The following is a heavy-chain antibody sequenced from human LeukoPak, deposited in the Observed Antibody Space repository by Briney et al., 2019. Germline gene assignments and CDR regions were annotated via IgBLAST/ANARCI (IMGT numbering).Heavy chain of an antibody. V-gene: IGHV4-59*01. J-gene: IGHJ4*02. D-gene: IGHD7-27*01. Sequence: SETLSLTCTVSGGSISTYYWNWIRQPPGKGLEWIGYIYYSGTTNYNPSLKSRVSMSVDTSKNQFPLKLSSVTAADTAVYYCASRKLGNDYWGQGTLVTVSS. CDR1: GGSISTYY. CDR2: IYYSGTT. CDR3: ASRKLGNDY.